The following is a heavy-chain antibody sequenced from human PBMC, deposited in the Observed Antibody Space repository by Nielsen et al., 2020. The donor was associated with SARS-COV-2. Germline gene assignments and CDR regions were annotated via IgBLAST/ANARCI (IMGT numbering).Heavy chain of an antibody. J-gene: IGHJ4*02. D-gene: IGHD6-13*01. CDR2: ISWNSGSI. V-gene: IGHV3-9*01. CDR3: ATRAAAGPFDY. CDR1: GFTFDDYA. Sequence: SLKISCAASGFTFDDYAMHWVRQAPGKGLEWVSGISWNSGSIGYADSVKGRFTISRDNAKNSLYLQMNSLRAEDTALYYCATRAAAGPFDYWGQGTLVTVSS.